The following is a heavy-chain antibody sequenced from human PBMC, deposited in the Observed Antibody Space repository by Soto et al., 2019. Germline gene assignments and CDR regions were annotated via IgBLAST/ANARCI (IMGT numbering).Heavy chain of an antibody. CDR1: GFTFSGSA. V-gene: IGHV3-73*01. Sequence: GGSLRLSCAASGFTFSGSAMHWVRQASGKGLEWVGRIRSKANSYATAYAASVKGRFTISRDDSKNTAYLQMNSLKTEDTAVYYCTGGPPNWGFDSWGQGTPVTVSS. D-gene: IGHD7-27*01. CDR2: IRSKANSYAT. J-gene: IGHJ5*01. CDR3: TGGPPNWGFDS.